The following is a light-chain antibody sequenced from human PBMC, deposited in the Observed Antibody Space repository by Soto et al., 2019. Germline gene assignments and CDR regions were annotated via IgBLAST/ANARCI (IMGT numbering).Light chain of an antibody. Sequence: DIQLTQSPSTLSGSVGDRVTITCRASQTISGWLAWYQQKPGKAPKLLIYKASTLKSGGPSRFSGSGSGTEFTLTISSLQPDDFATYYCQHYNSYSEAFGQGTKVDIK. J-gene: IGKJ1*01. CDR2: KAS. CDR1: QTISGW. V-gene: IGKV1-5*03. CDR3: QHYNSYSEA.